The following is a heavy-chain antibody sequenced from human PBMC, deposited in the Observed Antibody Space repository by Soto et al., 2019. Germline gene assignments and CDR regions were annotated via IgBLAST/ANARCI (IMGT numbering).Heavy chain of an antibody. CDR3: ARGGKVYRGNFDRDYYGMDV. V-gene: IGHV4-34*01. CDR1: GGSFSGYY. Sequence: QVQLQQWGAGLLKPSETLSLTCAVYGGSFSGYYWSWIRQPPGKGLEWIGEINHSGSTNYNPSLKSRVTISVDTSKNQYSLKLSSLTAADTAVYYCARGGKVYRGNFDRDYYGMDVWGQGTTVTVSS. D-gene: IGHD1-7*01. J-gene: IGHJ6*02. CDR2: INHSGST.